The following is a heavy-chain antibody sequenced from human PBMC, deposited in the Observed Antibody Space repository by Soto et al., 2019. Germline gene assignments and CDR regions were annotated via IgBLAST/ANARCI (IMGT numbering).Heavy chain of an antibody. Sequence: QMQLVQSGPEVKKPGTSVKVSCKASGFTFTSSAVQWVRQARGQRLEWIGWIVVGSGTTNYAQKFQERVTITRDMSTSTAYMELSSLRSEDTAVYYCAADPYYDFWSGYYTCDYWGQGTLVTVSS. CDR2: IVVGSGTT. CDR1: GFTFTSSA. D-gene: IGHD3-3*01. CDR3: AADPYYDFWSGYYTCDY. J-gene: IGHJ4*02. V-gene: IGHV1-58*01.